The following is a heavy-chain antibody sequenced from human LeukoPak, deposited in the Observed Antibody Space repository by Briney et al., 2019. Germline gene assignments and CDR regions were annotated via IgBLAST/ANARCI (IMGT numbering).Heavy chain of an antibody. CDR3: TRDKAAPMGYY. CDR2: IRSKAYGGTT. J-gene: IGHJ4*02. Sequence: GGSLRLSXTASGFTFGDYAMSWFRQAPGKGLEWVGFIRSKAYGGTTEYAASVKGRFTISRDDSKSIAYLQMNSLKTEDTAVYYCTRDKAAPMGYYWGQRTLVTVSS. D-gene: IGHD2-15*01. CDR1: GFTFGDYA. V-gene: IGHV3-49*03.